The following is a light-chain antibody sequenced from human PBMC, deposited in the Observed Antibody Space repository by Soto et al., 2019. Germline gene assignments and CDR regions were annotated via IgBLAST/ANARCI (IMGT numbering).Light chain of an antibody. CDR1: QDSTSS. CDR2: DAS. CDR3: QHCDFLPI. V-gene: IGKV1-33*01. J-gene: IGKJ3*01. Sequence: DIPMTKSPSSLSASVGDRVTITCQASQDSTSSVNWYQHKPGKAPKLLIYDASILDAGGPPRCSGRGSGTDFTLTSSSLQPEDAATYYCQHCDFLPIFGPGTTVDI.